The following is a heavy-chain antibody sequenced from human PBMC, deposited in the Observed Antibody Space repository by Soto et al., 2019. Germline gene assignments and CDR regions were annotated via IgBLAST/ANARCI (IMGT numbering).Heavy chain of an antibody. Sequence: EVQLVQSGAEVKKPGESLRISCKGSGYSFTSHWITWVRQMPGRGLEWMGRINPSDSYNTYSPSFQGHVTISADRSTSTVYLHWSSLRASDTAMYYCARNGDYVEHWGQETLVTFSS. J-gene: IGHJ4*02. D-gene: IGHD4-17*01. CDR3: ARNGDYVEH. CDR2: INPSDSYN. CDR1: GYSFTSHW. V-gene: IGHV5-10-1*03.